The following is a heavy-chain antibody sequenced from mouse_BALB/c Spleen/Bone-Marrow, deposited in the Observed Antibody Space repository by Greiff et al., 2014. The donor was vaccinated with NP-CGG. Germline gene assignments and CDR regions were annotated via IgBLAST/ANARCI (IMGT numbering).Heavy chain of an antibody. V-gene: IGHV14-3*02. CDR3: AHDAPFTY. J-gene: IGHJ3*01. D-gene: IGHD2-3*01. CDR2: IDPASGNT. Sequence: EVQLVESGADLVKPGASVKLSCTTSGFNIKDTFMHWVKQRPEQGPEWIGRIDPASGNTKYDPKFQGKATITADTSSNKVSLQLSGLTSEDTAVYYCAHDAPFTYWGQGTLVTVSA. CDR1: GFNIKDTF.